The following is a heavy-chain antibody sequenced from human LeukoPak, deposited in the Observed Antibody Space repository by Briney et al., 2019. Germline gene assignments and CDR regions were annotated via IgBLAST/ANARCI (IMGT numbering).Heavy chain of an antibody. Sequence: GASVKVSCKASGYTFTSYGISWVRQAPGQGLEWMGWISAYNGNTNYAQKLQGRVTMTTDTSTSTAYMELRSLRSDDTAVYYCARDDYDILTGYYKGTYYGMDVWGQGTTVTVSS. V-gene: IGHV1-18*01. CDR1: GYTFTSYG. J-gene: IGHJ6*02. CDR2: ISAYNGNT. CDR3: ARDDYDILTGYYKGTYYGMDV. D-gene: IGHD3-9*01.